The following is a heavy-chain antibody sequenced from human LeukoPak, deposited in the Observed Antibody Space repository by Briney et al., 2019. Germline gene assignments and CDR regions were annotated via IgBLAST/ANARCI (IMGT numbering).Heavy chain of an antibody. D-gene: IGHD2-2*01. CDR3: AKMSIVVVPAAYFDY. Sequence: PGGSLRLSCAASGFTFSSYAMSWVRQAPGKGLEWVSAISGSGGSTYYADSVKGRFTISRDNSKNTLYLQMNSPSAEDTAVYYCAKMSIVVVPAAYFDYWGQGTLVTVSS. CDR1: GFTFSSYA. V-gene: IGHV3-23*01. CDR2: ISGSGGST. J-gene: IGHJ4*02.